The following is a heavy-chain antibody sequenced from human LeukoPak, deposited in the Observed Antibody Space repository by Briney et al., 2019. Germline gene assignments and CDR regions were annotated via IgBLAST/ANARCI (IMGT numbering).Heavy chain of an antibody. V-gene: IGHV3-64*02. CDR3: ARVSGWYWFDN. CDR2: ISSNGRIT. Sequence: GGSLRLSCAASGFTFGTYAMYWVRQAPGKGLEYVSAISSNGRITYYADSVKGRFTISRDNSKNILYLQMGSLRTEDTAVYYCARVSGWYWFDNWGQGTLVTVSS. J-gene: IGHJ4*02. D-gene: IGHD6-19*01. CDR1: GFTFGTYA.